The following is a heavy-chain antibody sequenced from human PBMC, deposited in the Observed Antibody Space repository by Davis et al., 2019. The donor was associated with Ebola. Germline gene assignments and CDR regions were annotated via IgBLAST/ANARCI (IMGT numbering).Heavy chain of an antibody. D-gene: IGHD3-3*01. CDR3: ARVDLWSGYFVSNWFDP. V-gene: IGHV6-1*01. Sequence: SETLSLTCAISGDSVSSNSAAWNWIRQSPSRGLEWLGRTYYRSKCYNDYAVSVKSRITINPDTSKNQFSLQLNSVTPEDTAVYYCARVDLWSGYFVSNWFDPWGQGTLVTVSS. J-gene: IGHJ5*02. CDR2: TYYRSKCYN. CDR1: GDSVSSNSAA.